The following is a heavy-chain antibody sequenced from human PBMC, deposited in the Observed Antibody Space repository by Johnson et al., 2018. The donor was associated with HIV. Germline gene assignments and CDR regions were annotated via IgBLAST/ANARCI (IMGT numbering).Heavy chain of an antibody. CDR1: GFTFSDYY. CDR2: ISSSGSTI. V-gene: IGHV3-11*04. CDR3: ARPQGTGDAFDI. D-gene: IGHD1-1*01. Sequence: QMLLVESGGGLVKPGGSLRLSCAASGFTFSDYYMSWIRQAPGKGLEWVSYISSSGSTIYYADSVQGRFTISRDNAKNSLYMQMNSLRAEDTAVYYCARPQGTGDAFDIWGQGTMVTVSS. J-gene: IGHJ3*02.